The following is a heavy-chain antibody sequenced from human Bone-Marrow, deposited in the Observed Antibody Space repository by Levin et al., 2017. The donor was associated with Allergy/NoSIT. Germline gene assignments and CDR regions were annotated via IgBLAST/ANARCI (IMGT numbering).Heavy chain of an antibody. CDR2: TSYDGSNQ. CDR1: GFTFSYYG. J-gene: IGHJ6*02. CDR3: AKDRNDFRGTFYYYYGLDV. Sequence: GGSLRLSCAASGFTFSYYGIHWVRQAPGKGLEWLAVTSYDGSNQYYADSVKGRFTISRDNSKNTLYLQMNSLRIEDTALYFCAKDRNDFRGTFYYYYGLDVWGHGTTVTVSS. V-gene: IGHV3-30*18. D-gene: IGHD3-3*01.